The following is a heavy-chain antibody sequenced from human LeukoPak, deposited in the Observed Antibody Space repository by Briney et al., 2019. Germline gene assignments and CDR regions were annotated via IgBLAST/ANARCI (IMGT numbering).Heavy chain of an antibody. CDR1: GXTFDDYG. V-gene: IGHV3-20*04. D-gene: IGHD2-15*01. Sequence: PGGSLRLSCSASGXTFDDYGMSWVRQAPGKGLEWVSGINWNGGITGYADSVKGRFTISRDNAKNSLYLQMNSLRAEDTALYYCARDFVGYCSGGSCYHLAFDIWGQGTMVTVSS. J-gene: IGHJ3*02. CDR2: INWNGGIT. CDR3: ARDFVGYCSGGSCYHLAFDI.